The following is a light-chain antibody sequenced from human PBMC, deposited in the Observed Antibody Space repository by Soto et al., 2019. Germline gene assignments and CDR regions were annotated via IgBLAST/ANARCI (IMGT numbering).Light chain of an antibody. V-gene: IGLV1-40*01. CDR2: GNN. CDR3: QSYDYSLSGFWV. J-gene: IGLJ3*02. Sequence: QAVVTQPPSVSGAPGERVTISCSGSSSNIGAGYDVHWYQHLPGTAPKLLIYGNNNRPSGVPDRFSGSRSGTSASLAITGLQAEDEAAYYCQSYDYSLSGFWVFGGGTKLTVL. CDR1: SSNIGAGYD.